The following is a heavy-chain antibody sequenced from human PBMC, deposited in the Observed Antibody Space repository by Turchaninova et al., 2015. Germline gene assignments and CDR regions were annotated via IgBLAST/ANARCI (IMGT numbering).Heavy chain of an antibody. CDR2: LSGSGGTA. D-gene: IGHD4-17*01. J-gene: IGHJ3*02. CDR3: AKAYGDYVSGAFDI. V-gene: IGHV3-23*04. CDR1: GFTFSSYA. Sequence: EVQLVESGGGLVQPGGSLRLSCAAYGFTFSSYAMCWVRQAPGRGLGWVSALSGSGGTAYYADSVKDRFTISRDSSKNTLYLQMNSLRAEDTAVYYCAKAYGDYVSGAFDIWGQGTKVTVSS.